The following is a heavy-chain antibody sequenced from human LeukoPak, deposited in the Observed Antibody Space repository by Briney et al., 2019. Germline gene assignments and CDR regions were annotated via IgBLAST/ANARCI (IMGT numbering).Heavy chain of an antibody. D-gene: IGHD7-27*01. CDR1: GYTFANYW. Sequence: GESLRISCKGSGYTFANYWISWVRQMAGKGLEWMGRIDPSDSRINYSPSFQGHVTISADRSISTAYLQWSSLRASDTAMYYCARRGELTGDYWGQGTLVTVSS. CDR3: ARRGELTGDY. V-gene: IGHV5-10-1*01. CDR2: IDPSDSRI. J-gene: IGHJ4*02.